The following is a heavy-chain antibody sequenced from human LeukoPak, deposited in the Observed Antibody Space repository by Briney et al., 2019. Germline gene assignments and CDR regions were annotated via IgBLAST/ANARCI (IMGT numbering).Heavy chain of an antibody. CDR1: GYSISIVYY. V-gene: IGHV4-38-2*02. CDR3: ARGKSRGSHIDY. Sequence: SETLSLTCTVSGYSISIVYYWGWIRQPPGNGLEWSESFYDSGNTYSNPSLTLRVPISVDTSKNKFSLKVRSVTAADTAVYFGARGKSRGSHIDYWGQGTLVTVSS. CDR2: FYDSGNT. D-gene: IGHD1-26*01. J-gene: IGHJ4*02.